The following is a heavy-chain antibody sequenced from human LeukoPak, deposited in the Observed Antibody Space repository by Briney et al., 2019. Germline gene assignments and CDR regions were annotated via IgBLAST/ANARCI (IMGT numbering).Heavy chain of an antibody. CDR2: IYYSGST. CDR1: GGSISSSSYY. CDR3: ARVQGIVGATTRGYFDY. J-gene: IGHJ4*02. V-gene: IGHV4-39*07. Sequence: SETLSLTCTVSGGSISSSSYYWGWIRQPPGKGLEWIGSIYYSGSTYYNPSLKSRVTISVDTSKNQFSLKLSSVTAADTAVYYCARVQGIVGATTRGYFDYWGQGTLVTVSS. D-gene: IGHD1-26*01.